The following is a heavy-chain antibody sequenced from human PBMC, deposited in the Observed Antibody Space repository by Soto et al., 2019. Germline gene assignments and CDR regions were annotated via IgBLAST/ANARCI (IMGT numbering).Heavy chain of an antibody. V-gene: IGHV4-34*01. J-gene: IGHJ4*02. CDR2: INHSGST. CDR1: GGSFSGYY. CDR3: ATGRGAGFDY. D-gene: IGHD3-10*01. Sequence: QVQLQQWGAGLLKPSETLSLTCAVYGGSFSGYYWSWIRQPPGKGLEWIGEINHSGSTNYNPSLKSRVTISVDTSKNQFSLKLSSVTAAATAVYYCATGRGAGFDYWGQGTLVTVSS.